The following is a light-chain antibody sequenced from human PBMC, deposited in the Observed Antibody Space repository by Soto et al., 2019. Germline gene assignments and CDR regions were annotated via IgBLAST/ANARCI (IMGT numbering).Light chain of an antibody. J-gene: IGLJ2*01. CDR3: AAWDDSLSGVV. CDR2: RNK. V-gene: IGLV1-47*01. Sequence: QSVLTQPPSASGTPGQRVTISCSGSSSNIGSNYVYWYQQLPGTAPKLLIYRNKQRTSGVPDRFSGSKSGTSASLAISGPRSEDEADYYCAAWDDSLSGVVFGGGTKLTVL. CDR1: SSNIGSNY.